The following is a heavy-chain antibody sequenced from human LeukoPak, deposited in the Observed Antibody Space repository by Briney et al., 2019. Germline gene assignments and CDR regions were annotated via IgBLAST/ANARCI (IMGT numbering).Heavy chain of an antibody. Sequence: SETLSLTCTVSGGGISNYHWSWIRQPPGKGLGWIGYIYYRGSTKYNPSLESRVTISVDMSKNQFSLKLNSVTAADTAVYYCVRVQADGHSDIWGQGTMVTVSS. V-gene: IGHV4-59*01. CDR3: VRVQADGHSDI. D-gene: IGHD5-24*01. CDR1: GGGISNYH. J-gene: IGHJ3*02. CDR2: IYYRGST.